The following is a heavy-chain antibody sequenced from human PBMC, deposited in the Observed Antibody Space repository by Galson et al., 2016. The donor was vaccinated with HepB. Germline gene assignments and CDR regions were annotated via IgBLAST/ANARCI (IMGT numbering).Heavy chain of an antibody. V-gene: IGHV4-39*01. CDR2: IYYSGST. CDR3: AASPPEYPPFEIDY. CDR1: GGSISSSSSYY. Sequence: SETLSLTCTVSGGSISSSSSYYWGWIRQPPGKGLERIGSIYYSGSTYYNPSLKSRVTIFVDTSKNQFSLKLSSVTAADTAVYYCAASPPEYPPFEIDYWGQGTLATVSS. J-gene: IGHJ4*02. D-gene: IGHD1-14*01.